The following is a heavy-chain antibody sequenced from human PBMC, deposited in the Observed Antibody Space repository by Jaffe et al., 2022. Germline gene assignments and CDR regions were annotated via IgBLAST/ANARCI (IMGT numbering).Heavy chain of an antibody. V-gene: IGHV3-23*01. CDR1: GFTFSSYA. CDR3: AKAGPSYGDYVIQWEFFDY. J-gene: IGHJ4*02. Sequence: EVQLLESGGGLVQPGGSLRLSCAASGFTFSSYAMSWVRQAPGKGLEWVSAISGSGGSTYYADSVKGRFTISRDNSKNTLYLQMNSLRAEDTAVYYCAKAGPSYGDYVIQWEFFDYWGQGTLVTVSS. CDR2: ISGSGGST. D-gene: IGHD4-17*01.